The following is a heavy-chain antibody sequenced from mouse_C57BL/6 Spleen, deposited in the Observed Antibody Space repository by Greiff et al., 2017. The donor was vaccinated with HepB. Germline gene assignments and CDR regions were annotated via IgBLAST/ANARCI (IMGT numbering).Heavy chain of an antibody. J-gene: IGHJ1*03. Sequence: VQLQESGPELVKPGASVKISCKASGYAFSSSWMNWVKQRPGKGLEWIGRIYPGDGDTNYNGKFKGKATLTADKSSSTAYMQLSSLTSEDSAVYFCARCPNYDEDWYFDVWGTGTTVTVSS. CDR1: GYAFSSSW. D-gene: IGHD2-4*01. CDR3: ARCPNYDEDWYFDV. V-gene: IGHV1-82*01. CDR2: IYPGDGDT.